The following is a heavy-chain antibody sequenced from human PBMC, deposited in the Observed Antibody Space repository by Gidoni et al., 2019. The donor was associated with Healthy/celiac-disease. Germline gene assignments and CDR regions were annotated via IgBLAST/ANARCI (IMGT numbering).Heavy chain of an antibody. CDR2: IYYSGST. CDR1: GGSISSYY. CDR3: ARGGGTITIFGVVSGSDAFDI. D-gene: IGHD3-3*01. V-gene: IGHV4-59*01. Sequence: QVQLQESGPGLVKPSETLSLTCPVSGGSISSYYWLWIRQPPGKGLEWIGYIYYSGSTNYNPSLKSRVTISVDTSKNQFSLKLSSVTAADTAVYYCARGGGTITIFGVVSGSDAFDIWGQGTMVTVSS. J-gene: IGHJ3*02.